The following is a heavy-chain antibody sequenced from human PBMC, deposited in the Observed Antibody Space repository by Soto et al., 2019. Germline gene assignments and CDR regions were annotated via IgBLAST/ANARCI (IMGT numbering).Heavy chain of an antibody. V-gene: IGHV3-64*01. CDR3: ARRARPDFYYMDV. CDR2: ISSNGVGT. J-gene: IGHJ6*03. D-gene: IGHD6-6*01. CDR1: GFTFNTYG. Sequence: GGSLRLSCTTSGFTFNTYGMHWVRQAPGKGLEYVSGISSNGVGTYYANSVQGRFTISRDNSKNTVYLQMGSLRPEDMAVYYCARRARPDFYYMDVWGKGTTVTVSS.